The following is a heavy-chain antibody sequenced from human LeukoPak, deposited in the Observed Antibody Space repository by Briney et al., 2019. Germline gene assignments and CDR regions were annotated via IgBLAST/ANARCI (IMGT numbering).Heavy chain of an antibody. CDR1: GFTFSSYA. CDR2: ISSRDGST. Sequence: GGSLRLSCAASGFTFSSYAMSWVRQAPGKGLEWVSAISSRDGSTYYADSVKGRFTISRDNSKNTLYLQVNSLRAEDTAVYYCAKGSTVTKLHFEYWGQGTLVTVSS. CDR3: AKGSTVTKLHFEY. J-gene: IGHJ4*02. D-gene: IGHD1-1*01. V-gene: IGHV3-23*01.